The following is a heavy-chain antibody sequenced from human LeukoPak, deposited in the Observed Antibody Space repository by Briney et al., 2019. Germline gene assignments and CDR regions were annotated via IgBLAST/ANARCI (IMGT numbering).Heavy chain of an antibody. CDR3: WRGPPAPFDY. CDR2: ISHGGITK. J-gene: IGHJ4*02. Sequence: GRSLRLSCAASGFTFSNNAMHWVRQAPGKGLEWVAVISHGGITKYYADSVKGRFTISRDNSKNTLYLQMNSLRAEDTAVYYCWRGPPAPFDYWGQGTLVTVSS. D-gene: IGHD3/OR15-3a*01. V-gene: IGHV3-30-3*01. CDR1: GFTFSNNA.